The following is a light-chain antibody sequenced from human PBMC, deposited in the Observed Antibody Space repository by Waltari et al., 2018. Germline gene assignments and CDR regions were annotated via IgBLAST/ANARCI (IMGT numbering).Light chain of an antibody. Sequence: QLVVTQSPSASASLGASVKLTCTLSGGHTNYAITWHQQTPQKGPRFLMKVNSDGSHNKGDGIPDRFSGSSSGAERYLTISSLQSEDEADYHCQTWDTGIRVFGGGTKLIVL. CDR3: QTWDTGIRV. CDR1: GGHTNYA. CDR2: VNSDGSH. V-gene: IGLV4-69*01. J-gene: IGLJ3*02.